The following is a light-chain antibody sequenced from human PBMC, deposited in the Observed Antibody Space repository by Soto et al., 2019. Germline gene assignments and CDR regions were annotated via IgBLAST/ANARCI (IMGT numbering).Light chain of an antibody. J-gene: IGKJ4*01. V-gene: IGKV3-11*01. CDR2: DAS. CDR1: QSVSGY. Sequence: EIVLTQSPATLSLSPGNRATLSCRASQSVSGYLAWYQQKPVQAPRLLIYDASNRVTGIPARFSVSGSGTGCTLTITRLEPEDFGVCFCLMSTIWPSTFGGVTKVEI. CDR3: LMSTIWPST.